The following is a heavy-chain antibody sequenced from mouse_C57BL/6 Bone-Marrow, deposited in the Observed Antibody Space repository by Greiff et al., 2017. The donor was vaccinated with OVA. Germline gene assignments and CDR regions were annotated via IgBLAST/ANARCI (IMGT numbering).Heavy chain of an antibody. D-gene: IGHD2-1*01. Sequence: VQLQQPGAELVKPGASVKLSCKASGYTFTSYWMQWVKQRPGQGLEWIGEIDPSDSYTNYNQKFKGKATLTVDKSSSTAYMQLSSLTSEYSSVDYGARYYGNLYFDVWGRGTAVTVSS. CDR2: IDPSDSYT. CDR3: ARYYGNLYFDV. V-gene: IGHV1-50*01. J-gene: IGHJ1*03. CDR1: GYTFTSYW.